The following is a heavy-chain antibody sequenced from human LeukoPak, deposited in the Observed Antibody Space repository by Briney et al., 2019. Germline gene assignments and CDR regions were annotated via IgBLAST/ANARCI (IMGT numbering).Heavy chain of an antibody. J-gene: IGHJ5*02. CDR3: ARRVSPLRILDWFDP. V-gene: IGHV5-51*01. CDR1: GSIFTNYC. D-gene: IGHD2-15*01. Sequence: GESRQISCMVSGSIFTNYCIGCVRQLRKKGLEWMGFIFPGDSGPRYSPSFQGQVPISADKSISTAYLQWSRLKASDTAMYYCARRVSPLRILDWFDPWGQGTLVTVSS. CDR2: IFPGDSGP.